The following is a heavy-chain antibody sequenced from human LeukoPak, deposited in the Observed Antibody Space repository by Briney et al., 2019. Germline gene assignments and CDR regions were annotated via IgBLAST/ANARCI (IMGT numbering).Heavy chain of an antibody. D-gene: IGHD3-22*01. Sequence: GGSLRLSCAASGFTFSDYYMSWIRQAPGKGLEWVSYISSSGSTIYYADSVKGRFTISRDNAKNSLYLQMNSLRAEDTAVYYCARVPNYYDSSGYYLGDAFDIWGQGTMVTVSS. CDR1: GFTFSDYY. CDR2: ISSSGSTI. J-gene: IGHJ3*02. V-gene: IGHV3-11*04. CDR3: ARVPNYYDSSGYYLGDAFDI.